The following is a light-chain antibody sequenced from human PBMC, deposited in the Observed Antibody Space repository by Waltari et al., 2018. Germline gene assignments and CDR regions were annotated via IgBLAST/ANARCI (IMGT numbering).Light chain of an antibody. J-gene: IGKJ5*01. CDR1: QSTNRY. CDR3: QQYYSYPPIT. Sequence: DIQITQSPSSLSASVGDSVTITCRASQSTNRYLHWYQQKPGKAPKLLIYAASSLQSGVPSRFSVSGSGTDFTLTISSLQPEDFATYYCQQYYSYPPITFGQGTRLEIK. CDR2: AAS. V-gene: IGKV1-39*01.